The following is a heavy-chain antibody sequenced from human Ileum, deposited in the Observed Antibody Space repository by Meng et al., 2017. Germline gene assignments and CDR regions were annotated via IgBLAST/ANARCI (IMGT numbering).Heavy chain of an antibody. V-gene: IGHV3-23*01. CDR1: GFTFTNHW. D-gene: IGHD3-3*01. Sequence: GGSLRLSCAASGFTFTNHWITWVRQAPGKGLEWVSAISGSGGSTYYADSVKGRFTISRDNSKNTLYLQMNSLRAEDTAVYYCAKDNTNWYFDLWGRGTLVTVSS. J-gene: IGHJ2*01. CDR2: ISGSGGST. CDR3: AKDNTNWYFDL.